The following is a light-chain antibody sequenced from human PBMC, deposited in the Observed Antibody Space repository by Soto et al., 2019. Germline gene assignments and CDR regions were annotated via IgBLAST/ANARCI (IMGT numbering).Light chain of an antibody. V-gene: IGLV2-11*01. J-gene: IGLJ3*02. CDR1: SSDVGHYNF. CDR3: CSYAGSYTWV. Sequence: QSVLTQPHSVSGSPGQSVTISCSGTSSDVGHYNFVSWYQHHPGKAPKLLIYDVTTRPSGVPDRFSGSKSGNTASLTIPGLQAEDEADFYCCSYAGSYTWVFGGGTKLTVL. CDR2: DVT.